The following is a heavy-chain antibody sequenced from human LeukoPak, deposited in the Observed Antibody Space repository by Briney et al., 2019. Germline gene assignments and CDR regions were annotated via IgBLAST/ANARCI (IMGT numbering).Heavy chain of an antibody. CDR1: GGSISSYY. CDR2: VYHTGST. V-gene: IGHV4-59*01. CDR3: SREGGYGYSFGPYSDY. J-gene: IGHJ4*02. D-gene: IGHD5-18*01. Sequence: SETLSLTCTVSGGSISSYYWSWIRQPPGKGLEWIGNVYHTGSTNYNPSLRSRVTISLDTSMSQFSLKLISVTAADTAVYYCSREGGYGYSFGPYSDYWGQGALVTVSS.